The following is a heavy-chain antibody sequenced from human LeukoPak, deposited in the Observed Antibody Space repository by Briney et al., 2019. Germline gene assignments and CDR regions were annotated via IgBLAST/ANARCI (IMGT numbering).Heavy chain of an antibody. CDR1: GGSISSSSYY. CDR3: ARHWNRIAAAVCWFDP. CDR2: IYYSGST. V-gene: IGHV4-39*01. D-gene: IGHD6-13*01. J-gene: IGHJ5*02. Sequence: SETLSLTCTVSGGSISSSSYYWGWIRQPPGKGLEWIGSIYYSGSTYYNPSLKSRVAISVDTSKNQFSLKLSSVTAADTAVYYCARHWNRIAAAVCWFDPWGQGTLVTVSS.